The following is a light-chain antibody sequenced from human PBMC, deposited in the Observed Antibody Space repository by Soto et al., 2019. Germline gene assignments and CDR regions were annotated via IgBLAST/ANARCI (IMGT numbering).Light chain of an antibody. CDR1: QSVSSSY. CDR3: QQYGSSPRT. J-gene: IGKJ1*01. V-gene: IGKV3-20*01. CDR2: CAS. Sequence: EIVLTQSPGTLSLSPGERATLSCRASQSVSSSYLAWYQQKPGQAPRLLIYCASSRATGIPDRLSGSGSGTDFTLTISRPEPDDFAVYYCQQYGSSPRTFGQGTKLEIK.